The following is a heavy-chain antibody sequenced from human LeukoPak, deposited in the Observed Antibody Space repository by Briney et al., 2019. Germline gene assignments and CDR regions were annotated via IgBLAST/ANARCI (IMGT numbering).Heavy chain of an antibody. Sequence: ASVKVSCKASGYTFTSYGISWVRQAPGQGLEWMGWISAYSGNTNYAQKLQGRVTMTTDTSTSTAYMELRSLRSDDTAVYYCTRDGGYYDSSGFLDYWGQGTLVTVSS. CDR2: ISAYSGNT. J-gene: IGHJ4*02. CDR1: GYTFTSYG. V-gene: IGHV1-18*01. D-gene: IGHD3-22*01. CDR3: TRDGGYYDSSGFLDY.